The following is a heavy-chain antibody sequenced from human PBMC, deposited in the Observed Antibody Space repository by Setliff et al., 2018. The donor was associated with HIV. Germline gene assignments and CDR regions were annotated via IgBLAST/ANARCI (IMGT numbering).Heavy chain of an antibody. Sequence: ASVKVSCKASGYTFTDYPVHWVRQAPGQRLEWMGWINAGNGDTKFSEKFQGRVTITRDASASIAYMELSRLRSEDTGVYYCARDRGVYCRSTNCYSPVDAFDIWGQGTMVTVSS. J-gene: IGHJ3*02. D-gene: IGHD2-2*01. CDR1: GYTFTDYP. CDR2: INAGNGDT. V-gene: IGHV1-3*01. CDR3: ARDRGVYCRSTNCYSPVDAFDI.